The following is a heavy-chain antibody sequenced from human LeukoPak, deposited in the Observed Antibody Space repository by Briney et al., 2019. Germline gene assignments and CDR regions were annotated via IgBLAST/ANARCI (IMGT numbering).Heavy chain of an antibody. CDR3: ARRWVTRYYFDY. V-gene: IGHV4-59*08. CDR2: ISYTGST. J-gene: IGHJ4*02. CDR1: GDSISSFY. D-gene: IGHD2-21*02. Sequence: PSETLSLTCTVSGDSISSFYWSWIRQTPGKGLEWIGYISYTGSTNYNPSLKSRVTMSVDTSKNQVSLKLSSVTAADTAVYYCARRWVTRYYFDYWGRGTLVTVSP.